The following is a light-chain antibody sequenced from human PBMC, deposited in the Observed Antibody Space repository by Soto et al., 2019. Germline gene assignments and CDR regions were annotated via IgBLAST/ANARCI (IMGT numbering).Light chain of an antibody. CDR3: QQYGSSHLT. CDR1: QSVAGSS. V-gene: IGKV3-20*01. J-gene: IGKJ4*01. Sequence: EIMLTQSPGTLSLSPGDRATPSCRASQSVAGSSLAWYQQKPAQAPRLLIYAASNRATGIPARFSGSGSGTDFSLIINGLEPEDFAVYFCQQYGSSHLTFGGGTKVDIK. CDR2: AAS.